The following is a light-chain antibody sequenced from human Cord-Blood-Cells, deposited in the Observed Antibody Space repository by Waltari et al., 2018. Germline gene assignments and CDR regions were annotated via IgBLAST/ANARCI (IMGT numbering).Light chain of an antibody. CDR2: DVS. V-gene: IGLV2-14*01. CDR1: SSDVGGYNY. CDR3: STYTSSSTVV. J-gene: IGLJ2*01. Sequence: QSALTQPASASGSPGQPITISCTGTSSDVGGYNYVSCYQQHPGEAPKLMIYDVSNRPSGVSNRFSGSKSGNTASLTISGLQAEDEADYYCSTYTSSSTVVFGGGTKLTVL.